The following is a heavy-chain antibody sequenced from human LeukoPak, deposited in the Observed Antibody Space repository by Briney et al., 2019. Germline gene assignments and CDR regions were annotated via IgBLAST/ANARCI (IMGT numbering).Heavy chain of an antibody. CDR2: INAGNGNT. CDR3: ARGGSSGYYYRKSMDV. J-gene: IGHJ6*02. V-gene: IGHV1-3*01. CDR1: GYTFTGYA. Sequence: GASVKVSCKASGYTFTGYAMHWVRQAPGQRLEWMGWINAGNGNTKYSQKFQGRVTITRDTPASTAYMELSSLRSEDTAVYYCARGGSSGYYYRKSMDVWGQGTTVTVSS. D-gene: IGHD3-22*01.